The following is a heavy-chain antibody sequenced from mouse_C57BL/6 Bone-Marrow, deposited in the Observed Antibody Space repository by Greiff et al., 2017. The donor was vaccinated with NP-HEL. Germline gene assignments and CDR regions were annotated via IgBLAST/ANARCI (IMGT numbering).Heavy chain of an antibody. V-gene: IGHV1-82*01. CDR2: IYPGDGDT. Sequence: VQLQQSGPELVKPGASVKISCKASGYAFSSSWMNWVKQRPGKGLEWIGRIYPGDGDTNYNGKFKGKATLTADKSSSTAYMQLSSLTSEDSAVYFCAPLPHYYAMDYWGQGTSVTVSS. CDR3: APLPHYYAMDY. D-gene: IGHD5-5*01. CDR1: GYAFSSSW. J-gene: IGHJ4*01.